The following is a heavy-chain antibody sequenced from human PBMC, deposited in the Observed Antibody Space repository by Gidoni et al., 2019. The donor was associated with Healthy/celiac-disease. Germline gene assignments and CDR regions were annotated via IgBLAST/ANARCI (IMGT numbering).Heavy chain of an antibody. CDR2: LSYSGST. V-gene: IGHV4-59*01. Sequence: QVQLQESGPGLVKASETLSRTCTVPGGSISSYYWSWIRQPPGKGLEWIGYLSYSGSTNYNPSLKSLVTISVDTSKKQFSLQLSSVTAADTAVYYCARQWELPPFFDYWGQGTLVTVSS. CDR1: GGSISSYY. CDR3: ARQWELPPFFDY. D-gene: IGHD1-26*01. J-gene: IGHJ4*02.